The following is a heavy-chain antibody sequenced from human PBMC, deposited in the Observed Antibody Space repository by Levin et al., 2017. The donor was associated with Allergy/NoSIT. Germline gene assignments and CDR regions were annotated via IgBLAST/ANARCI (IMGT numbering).Heavy chain of an antibody. CDR3: ARDPFDY. V-gene: IGHV3-7*01. Sequence: LSLTCAASGFTFSSYWMSWVRQAPGKGPEWVATTKPDGSDKYYVDSVKGRFTISRDNAKNSLYLQMNDLRAEDTAVYYCARDPFDYWGQGTLVTVSS. J-gene: IGHJ4*02. CDR2: TKPDGSDK. CDR1: GFTFSSYW.